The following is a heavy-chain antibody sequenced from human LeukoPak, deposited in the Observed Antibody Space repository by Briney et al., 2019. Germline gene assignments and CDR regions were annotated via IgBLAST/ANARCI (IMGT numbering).Heavy chain of an antibody. J-gene: IGHJ4*02. V-gene: IGHV2-5*01. CDR1: GFSLSTSGVG. D-gene: IGHD3-22*01. CDR2: IYWNDDK. CDR3: ALVVTYYYDSSGKFDY. Sequence: SGPTLVNPTQTLTLTCTFSGFSLSTSGVGVGWIRQPPGKALEWLALIYWNDDKRYSPSLKSRLTITKDTSKNQVVLTMTNMDPVDTATYYCALVVTYYYDSSGKFDYRGQGTLVTVSS.